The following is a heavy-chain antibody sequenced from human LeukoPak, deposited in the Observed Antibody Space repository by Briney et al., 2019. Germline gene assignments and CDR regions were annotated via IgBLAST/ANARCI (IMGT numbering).Heavy chain of an antibody. Sequence: PGGSLRLSCAVSGFTFSDYYMSWIRPAPGKGLEWISYISSSGSTKYYADSVKGRFTISRDNAKNSLYLQMNSLRAEDTAVYYCARDRKSAWYPLVDYWGQGTLVTVSS. CDR3: ARDRKSAWYPLVDY. V-gene: IGHV3-11*01. J-gene: IGHJ4*02. D-gene: IGHD6-19*01. CDR2: ISSSGSTK. CDR1: GFTFSDYY.